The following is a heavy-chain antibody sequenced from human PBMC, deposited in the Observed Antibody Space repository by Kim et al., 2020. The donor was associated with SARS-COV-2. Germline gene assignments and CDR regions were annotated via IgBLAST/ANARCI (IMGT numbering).Heavy chain of an antibody. D-gene: IGHD2-2*01. J-gene: IGHJ6*02. V-gene: IGHV2-5*02. CDR1: GFSLSTSGVG. CDR2: IYWDDDK. Sequence: SGPTLVNPTQTLTLTCTFSGFSLSTSGVGVGWIRQPPGKALEWLALIYWDDDKRYSPSLKSRLTITKDTSKNQVVLTMTNMDPVDTATYYCAHSFLPYCSSTSCSGYYGMDVWGQGTTVTVSS. CDR3: AHSFLPYCSSTSCSGYYGMDV.